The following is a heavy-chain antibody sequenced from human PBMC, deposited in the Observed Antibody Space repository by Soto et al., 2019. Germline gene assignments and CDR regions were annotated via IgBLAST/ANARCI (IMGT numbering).Heavy chain of an antibody. V-gene: IGHV3-23*01. D-gene: IGHD2-15*01. CDR1: GFTFISYA. CDR2: ISSGAGNT. J-gene: IGHJ4*02. Sequence: EVQLLESGGGLGQPGGSLRLSCATSGFTFISYAVNWVRQAPGKGLQWVSGISSGAGNTYYADSVEGRFTISRDTSKNTVVLELNNLRAEDTATSYCARSRPYSGIDYWGQGTLVTVSS. CDR3: ARSRPYSGIDY.